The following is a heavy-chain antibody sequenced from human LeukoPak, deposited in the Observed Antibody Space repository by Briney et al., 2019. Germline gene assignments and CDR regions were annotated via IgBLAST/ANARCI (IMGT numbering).Heavy chain of an antibody. V-gene: IGHV4-34*01. D-gene: IGHD2-21*01. J-gene: IGHJ5*02. CDR2: VNHGGST. CDR1: GGSFSDYF. Sequence: SETLSLTCAGYGGSFSDYFWAWLRQPPGKGLEWIGEVNHGGSTNSKSSLKSRVTISVDTSKNQFSLRLTSVTAADTAVYYCGRMRPRYPIDLWGQGTLVTVSS. CDR3: GRMRPRYPIDL.